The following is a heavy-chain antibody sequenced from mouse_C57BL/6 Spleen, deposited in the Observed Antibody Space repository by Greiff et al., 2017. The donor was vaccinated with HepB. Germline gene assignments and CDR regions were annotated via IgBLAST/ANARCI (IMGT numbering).Heavy chain of an antibody. CDR1: GYTFTEYT. D-gene: IGHD3-2*02. CDR3: ARNEDRGQLRLQSYAMDY. CDR2: FYPGSGSI. Sequence: VQLQQSGAELVKPGASVKLSCKASGYTFTEYTIHWVKQRSGQGLEWIGWFYPGSGSIKYNEKFKDKATLTADKSSSTVYMELSRLTSEDSAVYFWARNEDRGQLRLQSYAMDYWGQGTSVTVSS. V-gene: IGHV1-62-2*01. J-gene: IGHJ4*01.